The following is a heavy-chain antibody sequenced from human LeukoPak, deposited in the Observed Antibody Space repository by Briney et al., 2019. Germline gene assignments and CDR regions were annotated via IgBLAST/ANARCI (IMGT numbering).Heavy chain of an antibody. CDR2: IWYDGSNK. V-gene: IGHV3-33*01. Sequence: GGSLRLSCAASGFTFSSYGMHWVRQAPGKGLEWVAVIWYDGSNKYYADSVKGRFTISRDNSKNTLYLQMNSLRAEDTAVYYRARPTSYDYVWGSYRLDYWGQGTLVTVSS. J-gene: IGHJ4*02. CDR1: GFTFSSYG. CDR3: ARPTSYDYVWGSYRLDY. D-gene: IGHD3-16*02.